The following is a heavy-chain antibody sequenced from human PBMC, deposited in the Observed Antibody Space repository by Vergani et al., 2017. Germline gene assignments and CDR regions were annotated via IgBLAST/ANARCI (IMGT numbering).Heavy chain of an antibody. CDR2: IYYSGST. J-gene: IGHJ4*02. CDR1: GGSISSSRYY. Sequence: QLQLQESGPGLVKPSETLSLTCTVSGGSISSSRYYWGWIRQPPGKGLEWIGYIYYSGSTYYNPSLKSLVTISVDTSKNQFSLKLSSVTAADTAVYYCARDQGGTGFGELGFDYWGQGTLVTVSS. V-gene: IGHV4-31*01. D-gene: IGHD3-10*01. CDR3: ARDQGGTGFGELGFDY.